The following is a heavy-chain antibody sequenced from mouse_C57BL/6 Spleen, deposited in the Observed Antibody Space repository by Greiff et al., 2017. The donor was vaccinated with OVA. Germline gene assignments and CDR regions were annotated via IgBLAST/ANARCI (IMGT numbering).Heavy chain of an antibody. CDR3: ARLGATVDYAMDY. D-gene: IGHD1-1*01. V-gene: IGHV1-75*01. CDR2: IFPGSGST. Sequence: QVQLQQSGPELVKPGASVKISCKASGYTFTDYYINWVKQRPGQGLEWIGWIFPGSGSTYYNEKFKGKATLTVDKSSITAYMLLSSLTSEDSAVYFCARLGATVDYAMDYWGQGTSVTVSS. CDR1: GYTFTDYY. J-gene: IGHJ4*01.